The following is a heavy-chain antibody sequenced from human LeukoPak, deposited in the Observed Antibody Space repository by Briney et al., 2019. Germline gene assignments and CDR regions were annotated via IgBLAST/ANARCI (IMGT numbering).Heavy chain of an antibody. J-gene: IGHJ6*02. V-gene: IGHV1-18*01. CDR3: ARYDYGDRGDYGYGMDV. D-gene: IGHD4-17*01. CDR2: ISAYNGNT. CDR1: GYTFTSYG. Sequence: ASVKVSCKASGYTFTSYGMSWVRQAPGQGLEWMGWISAYNGNTNYAQKLQGRVTMTTDTSTSTAYMEPRSLRSDDTAVYYCARYDYGDRGDYGYGMDVWGQGTTVTVSS.